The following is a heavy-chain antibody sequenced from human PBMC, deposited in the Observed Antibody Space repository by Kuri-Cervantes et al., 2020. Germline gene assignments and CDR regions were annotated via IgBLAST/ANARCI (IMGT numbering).Heavy chain of an antibody. CDR1: GYTFTGYY. Sequence: ASVKVSCKASGYTFTGYYMNWVRQAPGQGLEWMGWINPNSGGTNYAQKFQGRVTMTRDTSISTAYMELSRLRSDDTAVYYCARDNEAPRVPLDYWGQGTLVTVSS. CDR2: INPNSGGT. D-gene: IGHD1-1*01. CDR3: ARDNEAPRVPLDY. J-gene: IGHJ4*02. V-gene: IGHV1-2*02.